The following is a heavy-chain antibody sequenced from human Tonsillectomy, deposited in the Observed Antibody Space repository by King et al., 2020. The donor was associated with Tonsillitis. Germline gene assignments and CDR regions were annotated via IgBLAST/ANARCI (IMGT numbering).Heavy chain of an antibody. CDR3: SKDPTVDFDL. Sequence: VQLVESGGGLVKPGGSLRLSCAASGFTFSNDWMSWVRQAPGKGLEWVGRIKSKTDGGTIDYAAPVKGRFTISRDDSKNTLYLQMNSLKTEDTAVYYCSKDPTVDFDLWGRGTLVTVSS. V-gene: IGHV3-15*01. J-gene: IGHJ2*01. CDR2: IKSKTDGGTI. CDR1: GFTFSNDW.